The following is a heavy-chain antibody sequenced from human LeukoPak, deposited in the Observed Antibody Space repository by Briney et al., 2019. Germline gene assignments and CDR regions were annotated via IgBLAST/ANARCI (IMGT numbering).Heavy chain of an antibody. J-gene: IGHJ4*02. D-gene: IGHD3-10*01. CDR1: GFTVSSSF. CDR3: ARLISGSYHLYFDD. Sequence: PGGSLRLPCAASGFTVSSSFLSWVRQAPGKGLEWLSILYSDGARTQYADSAKGRFTISRDNSKNTLYLQMNSLRAEDTALYYCARLISGSYHLYFDDWGLGTLVTVSS. V-gene: IGHV3-66*01. CDR2: LYSDGART.